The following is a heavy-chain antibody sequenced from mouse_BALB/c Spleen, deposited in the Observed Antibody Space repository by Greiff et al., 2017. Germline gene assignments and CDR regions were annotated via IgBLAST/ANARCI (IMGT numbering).Heavy chain of an antibody. V-gene: IGHV5-4*02. D-gene: IGHD2-14*01. CDR2: ISDGGSYT. Sequence: DVMLVESGGGLVKPGGSLKLSCAASGFTFSDYYMYWVRQTPEKRLEWVATISDGGSYTYYPDSVKGRFTISRDNAKNNLYLQMSSLKSEDTAMYYCARGGYDGFDYWGRGTTLTVSS. CDR3: ARGGYDGFDY. J-gene: IGHJ2*01. CDR1: GFTFSDYY.